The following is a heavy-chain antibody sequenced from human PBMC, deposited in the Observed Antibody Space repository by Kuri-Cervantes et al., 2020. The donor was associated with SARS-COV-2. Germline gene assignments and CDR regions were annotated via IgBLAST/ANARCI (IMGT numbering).Heavy chain of an antibody. V-gene: IGHV4-39*07. CDR3: ARAYDSVNWFDP. CDR1: GGSISSSSYY. Sequence: GSLRLSCTVSGGSISSSSYYWGWIRQPPGKGLEWIGSIYHSGSTYYNPSLKSRVTISVDTSKNQFSLKLSSVTAADTAVYYCARAYDSVNWFDPWGQGTRVTCAS. D-gene: IGHD1-1*01. J-gene: IGHJ5*02. CDR2: IYHSGST.